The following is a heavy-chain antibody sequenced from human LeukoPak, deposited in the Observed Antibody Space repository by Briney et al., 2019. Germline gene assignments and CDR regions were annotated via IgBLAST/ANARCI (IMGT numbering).Heavy chain of an antibody. CDR1: GGSISSYY. V-gene: IGHV4-59*01. D-gene: IGHD3-16*01. J-gene: IGHJ4*02. CDR3: ARERSLGEIFDY. CDR2: IYYSGST. Sequence: SETLSLTCTVSGGSISSYYWSWIRQPPGKGLEWIGYIYYSGSTNYNPSLKSRVTISVDTSKNQFSLKLSSVTAADTAVYYCARERSLGEIFDYWGQGTLVTVSS.